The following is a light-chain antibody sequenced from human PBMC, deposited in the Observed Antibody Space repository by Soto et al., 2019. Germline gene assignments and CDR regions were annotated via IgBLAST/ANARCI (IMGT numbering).Light chain of an antibody. CDR2: AAS. Sequence: DIQVTQSPSSLSASLGDRVTITCRANQAIDDYLAWFQQQPGKVPKLLIYAASALQSGVPSRFSGSGSGTDFTLTISSLQPEDIATYYCQKYNNAPLTFGGGTKVEI. J-gene: IGKJ4*01. V-gene: IGKV1-27*01. CDR1: QAIDDY. CDR3: QKYNNAPLT.